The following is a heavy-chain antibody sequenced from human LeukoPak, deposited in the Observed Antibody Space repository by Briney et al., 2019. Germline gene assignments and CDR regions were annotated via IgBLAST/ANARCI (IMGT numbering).Heavy chain of an antibody. CDR3: ARGDGYNAPAFDY. Sequence: AASVKVSFKASGYTFTGYYMHWVRQAPGQGLEWMGWINPNSGGTNYAQKFQGRVTMTRDTSISTAYMELSRLRSDDTAVYYCARGDGYNAPAFDYWGQGTLVTVSS. V-gene: IGHV1-2*02. J-gene: IGHJ4*02. CDR2: INPNSGGT. D-gene: IGHD5-24*01. CDR1: GYTFTGYY.